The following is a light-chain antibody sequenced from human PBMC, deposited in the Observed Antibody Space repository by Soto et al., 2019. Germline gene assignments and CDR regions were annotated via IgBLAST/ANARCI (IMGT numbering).Light chain of an antibody. Sequence: QSALTQPPSASGSPGQTVTISCTGTSTNVGDYNYVSWYQQQPGKAPKLIIYGVSKRPSGVPDRFSGSKSGNTASLSVSGLQAEDEADYYCSSYAGRNNGVFGGGTKVTVL. CDR3: SSYAGRNNGV. CDR2: GVS. V-gene: IGLV2-8*01. J-gene: IGLJ2*01. CDR1: STNVGDYNY.